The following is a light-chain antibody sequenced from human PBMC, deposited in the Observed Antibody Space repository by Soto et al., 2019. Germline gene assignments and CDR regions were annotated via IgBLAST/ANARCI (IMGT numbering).Light chain of an antibody. CDR1: SGDIGSYNR. J-gene: IGLJ1*01. CDR2: EVT. Sequence: SGQSQAAAGSGTPGQSITISCTGTSGDIGSYNRVSWYQQHPGKAPKLIIYEVTDRPSGVTNRFSGSKSGNTASLTISGXQAEDEAEYYCSSYTNINTRACVFGTGTKVT. CDR3: SSYTNINTRACV. V-gene: IGLV2-14*01.